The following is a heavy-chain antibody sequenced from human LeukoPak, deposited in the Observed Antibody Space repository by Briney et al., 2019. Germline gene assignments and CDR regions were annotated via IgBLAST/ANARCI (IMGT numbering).Heavy chain of an antibody. D-gene: IGHD1-26*01. CDR3: ARISLGAIWGYYYGMDV. CDR2: IIPIFDTA. Sequence: SVKVSCKASGGTFSSYSISWVRQAPGQGLEWMGGIIPIFDTADYAQKFQGRDTITADESTSTAYMELSSLRSEDTAVFYCARISLGAIWGYYYGMDVWGHGTTVTVSS. CDR1: GGTFSSYS. J-gene: IGHJ6*02. V-gene: IGHV1-69*13.